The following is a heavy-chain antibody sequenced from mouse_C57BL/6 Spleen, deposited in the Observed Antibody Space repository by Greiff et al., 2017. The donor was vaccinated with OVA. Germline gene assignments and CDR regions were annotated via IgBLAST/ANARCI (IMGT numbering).Heavy chain of an antibody. CDR2: IYPRSGNT. J-gene: IGHJ2*01. CDR1: GYTFTSYG. CDR3: ARRGGDYDAVDY. V-gene: IGHV1-81*01. D-gene: IGHD2-4*01. Sequence: QVHVKQSGAELARPGASVKLSCKASGYTFTSYGISWVKQRTGQGLEWIGEIYPRSGNTYYNEKFKGKATLNADKSSSTAYMELRSLTSEDSAVYFCARRGGDYDAVDYWGQGTTLTVSS.